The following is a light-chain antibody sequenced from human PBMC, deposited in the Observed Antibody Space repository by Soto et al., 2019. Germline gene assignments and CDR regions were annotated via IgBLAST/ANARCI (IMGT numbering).Light chain of an antibody. CDR3: CSYAGSYTFYV. CDR2: EVS. V-gene: IGLV2-8*01. CDR1: SSDVGGYNY. Sequence: QSALTQPPSASGSPGQSVTISCTGTSSDVGGYNYVSWYQQHPGKAPKLMIYEVSKRPSGVPDRFSGSKSGNTASLTVSGLQAEDEADYYCCSYAGSYTFYVFGTGTNLTVL. J-gene: IGLJ1*01.